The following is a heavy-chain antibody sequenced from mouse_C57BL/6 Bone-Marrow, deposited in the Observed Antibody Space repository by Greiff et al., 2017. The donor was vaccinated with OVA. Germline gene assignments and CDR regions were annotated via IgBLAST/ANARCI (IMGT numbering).Heavy chain of an antibody. Sequence: EVQLQQSGPALVKPGASVQMSCKASGYSFTDYNMNWVKQSNGTSLEWIGVINPNYGTTSYNQKFKGKATLTVDQSSSTAYMQLNSLTSEDSAVYYCARGDWDGYYFDYWGQGTTLTVSS. CDR3: ARGDWDGYYFDY. J-gene: IGHJ2*01. CDR1: GYSFTDYN. D-gene: IGHD4-1*01. V-gene: IGHV1-39*01. CDR2: INPNYGTT.